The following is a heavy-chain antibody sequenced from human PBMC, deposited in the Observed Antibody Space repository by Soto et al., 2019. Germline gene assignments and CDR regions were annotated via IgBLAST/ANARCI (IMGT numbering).Heavy chain of an antibody. CDR3: AKDKDSSGWYRYFDY. D-gene: IGHD6-19*01. V-gene: IGHV3-30*18. CDR1: GFTFSSYG. Sequence: QVQLVESGGGVVQPGRSLRLSCAASGFTFSSYGMHWVRQAPGKGLEWVAVISYDGSNKYYADSVKGRFTISRDNSKNKLYLQMNSQRAEDTAVYYCAKDKDSSGWYRYFDYWGQGTLVTLSS. CDR2: ISYDGSNK. J-gene: IGHJ4*02.